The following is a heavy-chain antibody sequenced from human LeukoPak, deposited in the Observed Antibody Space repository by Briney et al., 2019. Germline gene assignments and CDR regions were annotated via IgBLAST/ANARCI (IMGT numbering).Heavy chain of an antibody. CDR1: GGSISSSSYY. V-gene: IGHV4-39*07. D-gene: IGHD3-3*01. J-gene: IGHJ6*02. Sequence: SETLSLTCTVSGGSISSSSYYWGWIRQPPGKGLEWIGEINHSGSTNYNPSLKSRVTISVDTSKNQFSLKLSSVTAADTAVYYCARRHQYYDFWSGYSTPNYYYGMDVWGQGTTVTVSS. CDR2: INHSGST. CDR3: ARRHQYYDFWSGYSTPNYYYGMDV.